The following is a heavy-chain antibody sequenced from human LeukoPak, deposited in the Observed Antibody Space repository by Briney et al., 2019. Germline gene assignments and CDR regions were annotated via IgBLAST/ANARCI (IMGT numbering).Heavy chain of an antibody. D-gene: IGHD1-26*01. J-gene: IGHJ4*02. CDR1: GGSISSSRYY. CDR3: ARQLLIATHPVVFDY. V-gene: IGHV4-39*01. Sequence: SETLSLTCAVSGGSISSSRYYWGWIRQPPGKGLEWIGSVYYSGSTFYNPSLKSRVTIAVDTSKNQFSLKLTSVTAADTAVYCCARQLLIATHPVVFDYWGQGTLVTVSS. CDR2: VYYSGST.